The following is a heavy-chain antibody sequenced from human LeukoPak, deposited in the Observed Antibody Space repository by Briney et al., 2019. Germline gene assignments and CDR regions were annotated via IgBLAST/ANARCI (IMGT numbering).Heavy chain of an antibody. CDR3: AKGMVRGVIIQGAFDI. CDR2: ISGSCNNT. CDR1: GFTFSSYA. Sequence: GGSLRLSCAASGFTFSSYAMSWVRLAPGKGLYWVSTISGSCNNTYYADSVKGRFTISRDNSKNTLYLQMNSLRVEDTAVYYCAKGMVRGVIIQGAFDIWGQGTMVTVSS. D-gene: IGHD3-10*01. J-gene: IGHJ3*02. V-gene: IGHV3-23*01.